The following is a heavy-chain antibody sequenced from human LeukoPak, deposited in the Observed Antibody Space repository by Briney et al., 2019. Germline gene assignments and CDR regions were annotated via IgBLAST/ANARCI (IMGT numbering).Heavy chain of an antibody. CDR1: GFTFSASA. V-gene: IGHV3-73*01. D-gene: IGHD3-16*02. J-gene: IGHJ6*03. CDR2: IRSKANSYAT. CDR3: ARVVLLRHYYYYMDV. Sequence: GGSLKLSCAASGFTFSASAMHWVRQASEKGLEWVGRIRSKANSYATSYAASVKGRFTFSRDDSKNTAYLEMNSLKTEDTAVYYCARVVLLRHYYYYMDVWGKGTTVTISS.